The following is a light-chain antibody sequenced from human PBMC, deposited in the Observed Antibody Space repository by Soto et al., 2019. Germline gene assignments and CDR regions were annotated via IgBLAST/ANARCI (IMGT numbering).Light chain of an antibody. J-gene: IGLJ1*01. V-gene: IGLV2-14*03. CDR1: SSDVGGYNY. CDR2: DVS. Sequence: QRDLNQPASVYGAPGQASTISCTGTSSDVGGYNYVSWYQHHPGKAPKLMIYDVSNRPSGVSNRFSGSKSGNTASLIISGLQAEDEADYYCSSYTSSSTLSTYVFGTGTKVTVL. CDR3: SSYTSSSTLSTYV.